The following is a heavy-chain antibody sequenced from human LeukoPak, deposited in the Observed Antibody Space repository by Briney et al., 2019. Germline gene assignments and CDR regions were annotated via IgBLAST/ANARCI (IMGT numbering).Heavy chain of an antibody. CDR3: ARLIRGSYLKGFDY. Sequence: GGSLRLSCAASGFTFSSYGMHWVRQAPGKGLEWVAVIWYDGSNKYYADSVKGRFTISRDNSKNTLYLQMNSLRAEDTAVYYCARLIRGSYLKGFDYWGQGTLVTVSS. J-gene: IGHJ4*02. D-gene: IGHD3-16*02. CDR1: GFTFSSYG. V-gene: IGHV3-33*08. CDR2: IWYDGSNK.